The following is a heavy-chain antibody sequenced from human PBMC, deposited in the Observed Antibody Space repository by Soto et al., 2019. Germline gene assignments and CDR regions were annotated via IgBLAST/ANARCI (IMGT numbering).Heavy chain of an antibody. CDR3: ARDPIGARNYYYDGMDF. CDR2: IIPIFGTA. Sequence: SVKVSCKASGGTFSSYAISWVRQAPGQGLEWMGGIIPIFGTANYAQKLEGRVTITADESMSTAYMELSSLRSEDTAVYYCARDPIGARNYYYDGMDFWGQGTMVTVSS. J-gene: IGHJ6*02. CDR1: GGTFSSYA. V-gene: IGHV1-69*13. D-gene: IGHD6-6*01.